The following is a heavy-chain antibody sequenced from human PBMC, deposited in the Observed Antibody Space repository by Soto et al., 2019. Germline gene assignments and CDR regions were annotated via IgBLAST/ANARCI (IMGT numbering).Heavy chain of an antibody. CDR2: IKEDGTEK. J-gene: IGHJ4*02. CDR1: GFTFSSYW. Sequence: GGSLRLSCADPGFTFSSYWMSWVRQAPGKGLEWVANIKEDGTEKYYVDSVKGRFTISRDNAKKSLFLQMNSLRAEDTALYYCVRDSGPFDYWGQGTPVTVSS. CDR3: VRDSGPFDY. V-gene: IGHV3-7*01.